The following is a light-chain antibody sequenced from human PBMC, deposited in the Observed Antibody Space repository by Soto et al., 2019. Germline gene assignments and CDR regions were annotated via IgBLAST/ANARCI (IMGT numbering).Light chain of an antibody. Sequence: EIVLTQSPATLSLSPGERATLSCRASQSVSSYLAWYQQKPGQAPRLLIYDASNRATGIPARFSGSGPGTDFTLTISSLEPEDFAVYYCQQRSNWPPRTFGQGTKVDIK. CDR2: DAS. J-gene: IGKJ1*01. V-gene: IGKV3-11*01. CDR3: QQRSNWPPRT. CDR1: QSVSSY.